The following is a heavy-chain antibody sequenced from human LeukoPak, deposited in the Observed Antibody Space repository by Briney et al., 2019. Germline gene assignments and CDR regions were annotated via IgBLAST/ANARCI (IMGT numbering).Heavy chain of an antibody. D-gene: IGHD3-22*01. CDR1: GFTFSSYS. Sequence: GGSLRLSCAASGFTFSSYSMNWVRQAPGKGLEWVSYISSSSSTIYYADSVKGRFTISRDNAKNSLYLQMNSLRAEDTAVYYCASNYYDSSGYAFDIWGQGTTVTVSS. CDR2: ISSSSSTI. J-gene: IGHJ3*02. CDR3: ASNYYDSSGYAFDI. V-gene: IGHV3-48*01.